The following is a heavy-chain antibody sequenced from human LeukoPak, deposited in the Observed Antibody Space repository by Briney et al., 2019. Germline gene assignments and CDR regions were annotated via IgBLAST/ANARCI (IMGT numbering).Heavy chain of an antibody. J-gene: IGHJ4*02. CDR2: IYPGDSDT. CDR3: ARVFCSSTSCYADFDY. V-gene: IGHV5-51*01. CDR1: GYSFTSYW. Sequence: GGSLKISCKGSGYSFTSYWIGWVRQKPGKGLEWMGIIYPGDSDTRYGPSFQGQVTISADKSTSTAYLQWSSLKASDTAIYYCARVFCSSTSCYADFDYWGQGTLVTVSS. D-gene: IGHD2-2*01.